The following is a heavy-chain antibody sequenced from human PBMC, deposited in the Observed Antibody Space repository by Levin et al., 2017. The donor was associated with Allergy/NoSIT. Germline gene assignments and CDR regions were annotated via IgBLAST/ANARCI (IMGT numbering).Heavy chain of an antibody. J-gene: IGHJ4*02. D-gene: IGHD6-13*01. V-gene: IGHV3-23*01. CDR3: AKTTATVTWYHFDC. CDR2: ISGSGDTT. CDR1: GFTFRSYA. Sequence: GGSLRLSCAASGFTFRSYAMSWVRQAPGKGLEWVSSISGSGDTTYYADSVKGRLTISRDNSQNTLYLQMNSLSAEDTAVYYCAKTTATVTWYHFDCWGQGTLVTVSS.